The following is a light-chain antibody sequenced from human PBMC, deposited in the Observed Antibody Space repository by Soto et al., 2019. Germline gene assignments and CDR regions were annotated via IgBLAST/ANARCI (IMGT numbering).Light chain of an antibody. CDR2: DAS. Sequence: EIVLTQSPATLSLSPGERATLSCRASQSVSNYLAWYQQKPGQAPRLLIYDASNRATGIPARFSGSGSGTDLTLTISSREPEDFAVYYCQQRSNWPPTWTFGQGTKVEIK. J-gene: IGKJ1*01. V-gene: IGKV3-11*01. CDR1: QSVSNY. CDR3: QQRSNWPPTWT.